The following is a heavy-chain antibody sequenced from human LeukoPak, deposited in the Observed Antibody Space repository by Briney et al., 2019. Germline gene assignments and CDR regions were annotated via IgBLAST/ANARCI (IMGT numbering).Heavy chain of an antibody. V-gene: IGHV4-61*02. CDR2: IYTSGST. D-gene: IGHD1-26*01. J-gene: IGHJ4*02. CDR3: AREPIVGSFDY. Sequence: SQTLSLTCTVSGGSIGSGSYYWSWIRQPAGKGLEWIGRIYTSGSTNYNSSLKSRVTISVDTSKNQFSLKLSSVTAADTAVYYCAREPIVGSFDYWGQGTLVTVSS. CDR1: GGSIGSGSYY.